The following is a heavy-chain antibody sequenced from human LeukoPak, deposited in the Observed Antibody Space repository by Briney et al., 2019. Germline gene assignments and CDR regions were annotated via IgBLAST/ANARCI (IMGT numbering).Heavy chain of an antibody. D-gene: IGHD5-24*01. Sequence: SETLSLTCTVSGGSISSSTYYWGWIRQPPGKGLEWIGSIYSSGSTYYNPSLKSRATISVDMSKTQFSLNLSSVTAADTAVYYCAVEEFDYWGQGILVTVSS. CDR3: AVEEFDY. V-gene: IGHV4-39*01. CDR2: IYSSGST. CDR1: GGSISSSTYY. J-gene: IGHJ4*02.